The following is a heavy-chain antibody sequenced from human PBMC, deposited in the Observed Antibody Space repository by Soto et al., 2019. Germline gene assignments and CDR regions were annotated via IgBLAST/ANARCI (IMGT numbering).Heavy chain of an antibody. CDR3: ARGNILTVSLENWFDP. Sequence: GASVKVSCKASGYTFTGYYMHWVRQAPGQGLEWMGWINPNSGGTNYAQKFQGWVTMTRDTSISTAYMELSRLRSDDTAVYYCARGNILTVSLENWFDPWGQGTLVTVS. V-gene: IGHV1-2*04. CDR1: GYTFTGYY. D-gene: IGHD3-9*01. CDR2: INPNSGGT. J-gene: IGHJ5*02.